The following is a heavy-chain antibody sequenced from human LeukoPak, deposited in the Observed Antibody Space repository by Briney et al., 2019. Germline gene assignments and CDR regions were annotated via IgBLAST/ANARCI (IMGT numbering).Heavy chain of an antibody. CDR2: ISSSSSYI. CDR3: ARGPVMTMVAPDY. CDR1: GFTFSSYS. Sequence: GGSLRLSCAASGFTFSSYSMNWVRQAPGKGLEWVSSISSSSSYIYYADSVKGRFTISRDNAKNSLYLQMNSLRAEDTAVYYCARGPVMTMVAPDYWGQGTLVTVSS. D-gene: IGHD4/OR15-4a*01. V-gene: IGHV3-21*01. J-gene: IGHJ4*02.